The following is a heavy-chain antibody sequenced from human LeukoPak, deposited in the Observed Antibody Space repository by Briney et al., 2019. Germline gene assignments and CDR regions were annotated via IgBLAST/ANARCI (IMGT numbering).Heavy chain of an antibody. D-gene: IGHD1-26*01. V-gene: IGHV4-4*02. CDR2: IYHSGST. CDR3: ARVVGATTYYYYGMDV. Sequence: SGTLSRNCAVSGGSISSSNWWSWVRQPPGKGLEWIGEIYHSGSTNYNPSLKSRVTISVDKSKNQFSLKLSSVTAADTAVYYCARVVGATTYYYYGMDVWGQGTTVTVSS. CDR1: GGSISSSNW. J-gene: IGHJ6*02.